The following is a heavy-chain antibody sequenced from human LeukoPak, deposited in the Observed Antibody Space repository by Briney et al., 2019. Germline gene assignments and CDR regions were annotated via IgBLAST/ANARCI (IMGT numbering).Heavy chain of an antibody. Sequence: ASVKVSCKASGYTFTSYGISWVRQAPGQGLEWMGWISAYNGNTNYAQKLQGRVTMTTDTSTSTAYMELRSLRSDDTAVYYCARDPAIMITFGGVIEDDAFDIRGQGTMVTVSS. CDR1: GYTFTSYG. CDR3: ARDPAIMITFGGVIEDDAFDI. J-gene: IGHJ3*02. CDR2: ISAYNGNT. D-gene: IGHD3-16*02. V-gene: IGHV1-18*01.